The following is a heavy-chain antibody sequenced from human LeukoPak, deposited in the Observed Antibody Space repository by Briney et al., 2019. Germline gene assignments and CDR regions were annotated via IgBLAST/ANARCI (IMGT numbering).Heavy chain of an antibody. CDR2: IYYSGST. J-gene: IGHJ4*02. CDR1: GGSISSSSYY. V-gene: IGHV4-39*01. CDR3: ARRNDSWSGFLQNFDY. D-gene: IGHD3-3*01. Sequence: PSETLSLTCTVSGGSISSSSYYWGWIRQPPGKGLEWIGSIYYSGSTYYNLSLKSRVTISVDTSKNQFSLKLSSVTAADTAVYYCARRNDSWSGFLQNFDYWGQGTLVTVSS.